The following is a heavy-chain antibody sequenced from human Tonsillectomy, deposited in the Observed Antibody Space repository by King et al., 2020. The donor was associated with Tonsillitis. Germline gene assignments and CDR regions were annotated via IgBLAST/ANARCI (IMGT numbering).Heavy chain of an antibody. CDR3: AIDQWVIGGGWSAFDY. J-gene: IGHJ4*02. CDR1: GGTFSSYA. CDR2: IIPIFGTA. Sequence: QLVQSGAEVKKPGSSVKVSCKASGGTFSSYAISWVRQAPGQGLECMGGIIPIFGTANSAQKFQGRVTLTADDSTSTAYMELSSLRSEDTAVYYCAIDQWVIGGGWSAFDYWGQGTLVTVSS. D-gene: IGHD6-19*01. V-gene: IGHV1-69*01.